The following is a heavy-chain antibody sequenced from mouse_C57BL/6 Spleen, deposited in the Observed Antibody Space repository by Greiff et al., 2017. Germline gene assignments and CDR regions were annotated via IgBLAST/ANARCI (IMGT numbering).Heavy chain of an antibody. D-gene: IGHD1-2*01. CDR1: GFTFSSYA. CDR3: ARDDGYEDAMDY. J-gene: IGHJ4*01. V-gene: IGHV5-4*01. CDR2: ISDGGSYT. Sequence: EVMLVESGGGLVKPGGSLKLSCAASGFTFSSYAMSWVRQTPEKRLEWVATISDGGSYTYYPDNVKGRFTISRDNAKNNLYLQMSHLKSEDTAMYYCARDDGYEDAMDYWGQGTSVTVSS.